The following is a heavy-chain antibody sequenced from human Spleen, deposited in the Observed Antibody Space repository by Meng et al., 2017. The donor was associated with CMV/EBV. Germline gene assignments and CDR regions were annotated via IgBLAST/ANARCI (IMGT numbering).Heavy chain of an antibody. Sequence: ASVKVSCKASGYTFTNYGISWIRQAPGQGLEWMGRISVFNGDTKYKQRFQGRVTMTTDASTTTAYLEVRSLTYDDTAVYYCARGDNDFWSGYLDNWGQGTLVTVSS. J-gene: IGHJ4*02. V-gene: IGHV1-18*01. D-gene: IGHD3-3*01. CDR2: ISVFNGDT. CDR3: ARGDNDFWSGYLDN. CDR1: GYTFTNYG.